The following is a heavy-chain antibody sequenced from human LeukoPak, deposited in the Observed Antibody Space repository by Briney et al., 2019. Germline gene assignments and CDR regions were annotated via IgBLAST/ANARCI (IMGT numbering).Heavy chain of an antibody. Sequence: GGSLRLSCAASGCTFSSYSMNWVRQAPGKGLEWVSSINSDSSHIYYADSVKGRFTISRDNAKNSLYLQMNILRAEDTAVYYCARGPIPDYWGQGTLVTVSS. CDR1: GCTFSSYS. J-gene: IGHJ4*02. D-gene: IGHD2-2*02. CDR2: INSDSSHI. CDR3: ARGPIPDY. V-gene: IGHV3-21*01.